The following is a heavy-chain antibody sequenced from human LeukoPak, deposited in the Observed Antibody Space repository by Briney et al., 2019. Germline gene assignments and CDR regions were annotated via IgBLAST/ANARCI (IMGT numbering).Heavy chain of an antibody. Sequence: PSQTLSLTCTVSGDSISSPHWWTWVRQPPGKGLEWIGEIYHSGSINYNPSLKSRVTISVSKSKNQFSLQLNSVTAADTAVYYCARDSEILTGYFHFDCWGQGTLVTVSS. J-gene: IGHJ4*02. CDR1: GDSISSPHW. V-gene: IGHV4-4*02. CDR2: IYHSGSI. D-gene: IGHD3-9*01. CDR3: ARDSEILTGYFHFDC.